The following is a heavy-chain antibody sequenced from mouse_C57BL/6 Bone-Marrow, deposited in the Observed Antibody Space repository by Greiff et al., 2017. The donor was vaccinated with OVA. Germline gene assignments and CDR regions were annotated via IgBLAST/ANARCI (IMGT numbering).Heavy chain of an antibody. CDR3: TRLIDDIDN. CDR1: GFTFSSYA. CDR2: ISSGGDSI. J-gene: IGHJ4*01. Sequence: EVNVVESGEGLVKPGGSLKLSCAASGFTFSSYAMSWVRQTPEKRLEWVAYISSGGDSIYYADTVKGRFTIYRDNARNTLYLQMSSLKSEDTAMYDGTRLIDDIDNWEQGTAATVSA. V-gene: IGHV5-9-1*02.